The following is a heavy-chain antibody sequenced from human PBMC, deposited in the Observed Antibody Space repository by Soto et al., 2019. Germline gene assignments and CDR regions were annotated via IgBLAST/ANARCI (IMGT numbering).Heavy chain of an antibody. J-gene: IGHJ6*03. Sequence: PGGSLRLSCAASGFTFNTYWMHWVRQVPGKGLVWVSRISTDGSSTSYADSVKGRFTISRDNAKNTLYLEMNSLRAEDTAVYYCARDSVVVVPAAMGGKDYYYYYYMDVWGKGTTVTVSS. CDR2: ISTDGSST. D-gene: IGHD2-2*01. CDR3: ARDSVVVVPAAMGGKDYYYYYYMDV. V-gene: IGHV3-74*01. CDR1: GFTFNTYW.